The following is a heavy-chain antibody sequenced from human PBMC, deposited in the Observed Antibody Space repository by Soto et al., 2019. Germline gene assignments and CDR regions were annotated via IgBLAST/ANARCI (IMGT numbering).Heavy chain of an antibody. CDR1: GYTFTSYA. CDR3: ARSTYGSGSRRNYYFGMDV. D-gene: IGHD3-10*01. V-gene: IGHV1-18*01. J-gene: IGHJ6*02. CDR2: INAYNGNT. Sequence: QVQLVQSGAEVKKPGASVKVSCKASGYTFTSYAVSWVRQAPGQGLEWMGWINAYNGNTDYAQKFQGRVTVTTDTYTSAADMELRSLRSDDTAVYYCARSTYGSGSRRNYYFGMDVWGQGTTVTVSS.